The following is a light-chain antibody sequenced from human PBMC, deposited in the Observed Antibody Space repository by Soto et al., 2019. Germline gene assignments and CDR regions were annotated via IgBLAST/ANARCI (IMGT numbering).Light chain of an antibody. J-gene: IGKJ4*01. V-gene: IGKV3-15*01. CDR3: QQYNNWPLT. CDR2: DAS. CDR1: QSVSGK. Sequence: MTESAATLSVSTGERATLSCRASQSVSGKLAWYQQKPGQAPRLLIYDASTRATDIPARFSGSGSGTEFTLTISSLQSEDFALYYCQQYNNWPLTFGGGTKVDIK.